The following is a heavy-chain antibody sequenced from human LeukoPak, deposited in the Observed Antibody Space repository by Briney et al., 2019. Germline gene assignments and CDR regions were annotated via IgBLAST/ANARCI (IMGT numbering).Heavy chain of an antibody. D-gene: IGHD3-10*01. CDR1: GFTFRTYG. CDR3: ARVEGRFYGSGSYRGFDY. Sequence: GRSLRLSCAASGFTFRTYGMRWVRQAPGKGLEWVSVIWYDGSNEYYADSVKGRFTISRDNSKNTLYLQMNSLRAEDTAMYYCARVEGRFYGSGSYRGFDYWGQGTLVTVSS. J-gene: IGHJ4*02. CDR2: IWYDGSNE. V-gene: IGHV3-33*01.